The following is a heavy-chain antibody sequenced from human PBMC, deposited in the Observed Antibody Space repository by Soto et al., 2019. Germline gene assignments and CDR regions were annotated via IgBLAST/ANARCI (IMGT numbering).Heavy chain of an antibody. Sequence: GGSLRLSCAASGFTFSSYSMNWVRQAPGKGLEWVSYIGSSSSTIYYADSVRGRFTISRGNAKNSLYLQMNSLRAEDTAVYYCAWKTYGHHAFDICGQGTMVPVS. CDR1: GFTFSSYS. D-gene: IGHD1-1*01. CDR3: AWKTYGHHAFDI. J-gene: IGHJ3*02. CDR2: IGSSSSTI. V-gene: IGHV3-48*01.